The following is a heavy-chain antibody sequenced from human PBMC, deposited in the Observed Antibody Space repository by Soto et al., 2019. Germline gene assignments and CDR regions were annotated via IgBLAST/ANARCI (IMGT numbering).Heavy chain of an antibody. J-gene: IGHJ5*02. V-gene: IGHV6-1*01. CDR3: ARVGDYYYDSRGIRNWFDP. CDR2: TYYRSKWYN. D-gene: IGHD3-22*01. CDR1: GDSVSSNSAA. Sequence: SQTLSLTCAISGDSVSSNSAAWNWIRQSPSRGLEWLGRTYYRSKWYNDYAVSVKSRITINPDTSKNQFSLQLNSVTPEDTAVYYCARVGDYYYDSRGIRNWFDPWGQGTLVTVST.